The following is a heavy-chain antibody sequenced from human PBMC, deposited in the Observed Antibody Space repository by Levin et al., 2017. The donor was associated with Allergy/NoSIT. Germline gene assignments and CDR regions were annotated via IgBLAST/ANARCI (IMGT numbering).Heavy chain of an antibody. CDR1: GGSFSGYY. V-gene: IGHV4-34*01. J-gene: IGHJ4*02. D-gene: IGHD3-9*01. Sequence: RSQTLSLTCAVYGGSFSGYYWSWIRQPPGKGLEWIGEINHSGSTNYNPSLKSRVTISVDTSKNQFSLKLSSVTAADTAVYYCARADYDILTGYQGAGDYWGQGTLVTVSS. CDR3: ARADYDILTGYQGAGDY. CDR2: INHSGST.